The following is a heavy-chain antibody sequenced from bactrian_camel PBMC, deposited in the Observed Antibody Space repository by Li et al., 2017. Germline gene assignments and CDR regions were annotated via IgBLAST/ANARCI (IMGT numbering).Heavy chain of an antibody. D-gene: IGHD5*01. CDR3: AVHRYGAGYKD. CDR2: IHRGVT. V-gene: IGHV3S26*01. Sequence: HVQLVESGGGSVQAGGSLRLSCSASGYPYSTNWMGWFRQAPGKEREGVATIHRGVTRYADPVKGRFTIARDIARNTLYLQMNSLTPGDTAMYYCAVHRYGAGYKDWGQGTQVTVS. J-gene: IGHJ4*01. CDR1: GYPYSTNW.